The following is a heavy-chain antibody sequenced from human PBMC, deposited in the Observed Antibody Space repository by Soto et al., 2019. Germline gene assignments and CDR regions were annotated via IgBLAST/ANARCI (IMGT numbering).Heavy chain of an antibody. J-gene: IGHJ6*01. CDR1: GGSMSSGGYS. CDR3: ARVPDG. V-gene: IGHV4-30-2*01. CDR2: IYHNGSP. Sequence: SETLSLTCAVSGGSMSSGGYSWSWIRQPPGKGLEWIGYIYHNGSPYYNPSLKSRVTISVDRSKNQFSLKLSSVTAADTAVYYCARVPDGWGQGTTVTV.